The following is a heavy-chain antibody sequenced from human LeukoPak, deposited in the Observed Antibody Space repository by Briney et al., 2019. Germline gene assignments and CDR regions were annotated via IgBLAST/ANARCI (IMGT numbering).Heavy chain of an antibody. CDR3: AAGNGQLVRGGDAFDI. V-gene: IGHV1-58*01. CDR1: GFTFTSSA. J-gene: IGHJ3*02. CDR2: IVVGNGNT. D-gene: IGHD6-13*01. Sequence: AASVKVSCKASGFTFTSSAVQWVRQARGQRLEWIGWIVVGNGNTNHAQKFQERVTITRDMSTSTAYMELSSLRSEDTAVYYCAAGNGQLVRGGDAFDIWGQGTTVTVSS.